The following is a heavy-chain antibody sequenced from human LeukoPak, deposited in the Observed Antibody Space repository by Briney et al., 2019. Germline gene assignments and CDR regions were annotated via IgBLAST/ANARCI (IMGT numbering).Heavy chain of an antibody. V-gene: IGHV3-23*01. CDR2: ISESGTGT. CDR3: AKDIAQGYTFGSIEQDY. CDR1: GLTFSRYA. J-gene: IGHJ4*02. Sequence: PGGSLRLSCAVSGLTFSRYAMSWVRQAPGKGLEWVSAISESGTGTYYADSVKGRFTISRDNSKNTLSLHMNSLRAEDTAVYYCAKDIAQGYTFGSIEQDYWGQGTLVPVSS. D-gene: IGHD5-18*01.